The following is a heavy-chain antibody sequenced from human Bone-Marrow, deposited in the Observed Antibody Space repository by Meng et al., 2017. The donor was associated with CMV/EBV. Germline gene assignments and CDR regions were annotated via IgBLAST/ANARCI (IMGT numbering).Heavy chain of an antibody. CDR2: IYSGGST. CDR3: ARSYHLRSSSGQYFDY. D-gene: IGHD1-14*01. CDR1: GFTFSGYA. Sequence: GESLKISCAASGFTFSGYAMSWVRQAPGKGLEWVSVIYSGGSTYYADSVKGRFTISRDNSKNTLYPQMNSLRAEDTAVYYCARSYHLRSSSGQYFDYWGQGTLVTVSS. V-gene: IGHV3-66*02. J-gene: IGHJ4*02.